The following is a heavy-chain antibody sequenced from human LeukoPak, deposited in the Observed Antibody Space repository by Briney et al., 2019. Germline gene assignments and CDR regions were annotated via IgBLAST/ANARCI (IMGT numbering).Heavy chain of an antibody. D-gene: IGHD1-26*01. Sequence: SSETLSLTCTVSGGSISSGSYYWSWIRQPAGKGLEWIGRIYTSGSTNYNPSLKSRVTISVDTSKNQFSLSLNSVTAADTAVYYCVRCGSYCLDYWGQGTLVTVSS. J-gene: IGHJ4*02. CDR3: VRCGSYCLDY. V-gene: IGHV4-61*02. CDR2: IYTSGST. CDR1: GGSISSGSYY.